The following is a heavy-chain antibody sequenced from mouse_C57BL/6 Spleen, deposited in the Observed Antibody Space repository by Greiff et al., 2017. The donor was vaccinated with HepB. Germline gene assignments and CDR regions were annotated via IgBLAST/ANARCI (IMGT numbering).Heavy chain of an antibody. CDR2: IHPNSGST. V-gene: IGHV1-64*01. CDR3: ARWPHGAMDY. CDR1: GYTFTSYW. Sequence: VQLQQPGAELVKPGASVKLSCKASGYTFTSYWMHWVKQRPGQGLEWIGMIHPNSGSTNYNEKFKSKATLTVDKPSSTAYMQLSSLTSEDSAVYYCARWPHGAMDYWGQGTSVTVSS. J-gene: IGHJ4*01.